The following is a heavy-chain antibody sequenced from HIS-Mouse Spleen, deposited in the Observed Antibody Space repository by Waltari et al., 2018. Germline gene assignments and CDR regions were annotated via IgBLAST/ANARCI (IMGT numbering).Heavy chain of an antibody. J-gene: IGHJ4*02. V-gene: IGHV3-21*01. CDR2: ISSSSSYI. Sequence: EVQLVESGGGLVKPGGSLRLSCAASGFTFSSYSMNWVRQAPGKGLEWVSSISSSSSYIYYADSVKGRFTISRDNAKNSLYLQMNSLRAEDTAVYYCARDTDYSNYFDYWGQGTLVTVSS. D-gene: IGHD4-4*01. CDR3: ARDTDYSNYFDY. CDR1: GFTFSSYS.